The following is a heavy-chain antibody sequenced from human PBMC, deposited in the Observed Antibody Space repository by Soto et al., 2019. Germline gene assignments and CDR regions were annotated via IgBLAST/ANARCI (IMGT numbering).Heavy chain of an antibody. CDR1: GFTFNDYA. CDR3: SRGTYYPQSSGLHADY. V-gene: IGHV3-30*03. Sequence: GGSLRLSCATSGFTFNDYAMYWVRQAPGQGLEWVAMISSDGHHQFYVDNLRGRFTVSGDNSKNTLFLQMNSLRPEDTAVYYCSRGTYYPQSSGLHADYWGPGTVVTVSS. CDR2: ISSDGHHQ. J-gene: IGHJ4*02. D-gene: IGHD3-22*01.